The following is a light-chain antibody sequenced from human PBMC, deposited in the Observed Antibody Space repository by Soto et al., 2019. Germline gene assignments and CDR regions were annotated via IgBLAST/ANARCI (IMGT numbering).Light chain of an antibody. CDR3: QQYNDWPPLT. Sequence: EIVMTQSPATLSVSPGERATLSCRASQSVTSNLAWYQQKPGQAPSLVIYGASTRATGIPARCSGSGSGTEFSLTISSLQSEDFAVYYCQQYNDWPPLTFGGGTRVEIK. CDR1: QSVTSN. J-gene: IGKJ4*01. CDR2: GAS. V-gene: IGKV3-15*01.